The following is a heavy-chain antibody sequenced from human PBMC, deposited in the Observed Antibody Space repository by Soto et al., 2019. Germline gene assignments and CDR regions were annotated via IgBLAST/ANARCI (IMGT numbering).Heavy chain of an antibody. Sequence: ASVKVSCKASGYTFTGYYMHWVRQAPGQGLEWMGWINPNSGGTNYAQKLQGRVTMTTDTSTSTAYMELRSLRSDDTAVYYCARGGWAVVVPAAKSPPHNWFDPWGQGTLVTVSS. J-gene: IGHJ5*02. CDR3: ARGGWAVVVPAAKSPPHNWFDP. D-gene: IGHD2-2*01. CDR2: INPNSGGT. V-gene: IGHV1-2*02. CDR1: GYTFTGYY.